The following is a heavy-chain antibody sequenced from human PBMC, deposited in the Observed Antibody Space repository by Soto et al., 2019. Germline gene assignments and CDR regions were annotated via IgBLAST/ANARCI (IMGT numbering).Heavy chain of an antibody. CDR2: IWYDGSNK. V-gene: IGHV3-33*01. CDR3: GPDTLDY. CDR1: GFMFSSHG. J-gene: IGHJ4*02. Sequence: QVQLVESGGGVAQPGRSLRLSCAASGFMFSSHGMHWIRQAPGKGLEWVAVIWYDGSNKYYADSVKGRFTISRDNSKTTLYLQMNSLRVEDTAVYYCGPDTLDYWGQGTLVTVSS.